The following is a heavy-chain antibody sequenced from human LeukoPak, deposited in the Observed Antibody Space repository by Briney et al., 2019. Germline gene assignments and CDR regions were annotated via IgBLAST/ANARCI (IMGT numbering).Heavy chain of an antibody. CDR1: GYSFTNYW. CDR2: IYPGDSDS. J-gene: IGHJ5*02. V-gene: IGHV5-51*01. Sequence: GESLKISCKGSGYSFTNYWIGWVCQMPGKGLEWMGIIYPGDSDSRYSPSFQGQVTISADKSISTACLQWSSLKASDTAMYYCARSGYNWPPRRFDPWGQGTLVTVSS. D-gene: IGHD1-1*01. CDR3: ARSGYNWPPRRFDP.